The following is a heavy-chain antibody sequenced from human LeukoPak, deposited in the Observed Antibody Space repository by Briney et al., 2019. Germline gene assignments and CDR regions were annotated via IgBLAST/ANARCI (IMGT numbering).Heavy chain of an antibody. V-gene: IGHV4-31*03. J-gene: IGHJ5*02. CDR2: IYYSGST. CDR3: AREMITMVRAVIAINWFDP. Sequence: SQTLSLTCTVSGGSISSGGYYWSWIRQHPGKGLEWIGYIYYSGSTYYNPSLKSRVTISVDTSKNQFSLKLSSVTAADTAVYYCAREMITMVRAVIAINWFDPLGQGTLVTVCS. D-gene: IGHD3-10*01. CDR1: GGSISSGGYY.